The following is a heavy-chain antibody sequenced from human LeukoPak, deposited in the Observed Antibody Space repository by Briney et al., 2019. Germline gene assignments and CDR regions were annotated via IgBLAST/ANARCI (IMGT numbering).Heavy chain of an antibody. CDR1: GFTFDDYC. V-gene: IGHV3-20*04. CDR3: ARGHCSGGSCSFDY. Sequence: PGGSLRLSCAASGFTFDDYCMSWVRQAPGKGLEWVSGINWNGGNTGYADSVKGRFTISRDNPKNSLYLQMNSLRGEHTAVYYCARGHCSGGSCSFDYWGQGTLVTVSS. J-gene: IGHJ4*02. CDR2: INWNGGNT. D-gene: IGHD2-15*01.